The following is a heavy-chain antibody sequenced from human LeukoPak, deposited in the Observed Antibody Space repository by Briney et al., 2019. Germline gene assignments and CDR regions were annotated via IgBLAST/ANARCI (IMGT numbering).Heavy chain of an antibody. V-gene: IGHV3-23*01. J-gene: IGHJ5*02. D-gene: IGHD2-2*01. CDR2: ISGSGGST. CDR1: GFTFSSYA. Sequence: PGGSLRLSCAASGFTFSSYAMTWVRQAPGKGLEWVSAISGSGGSTYYADSVKGRFTISRDNSKNTLYLQMNSLRTEDTAIYYCAKDWSTNWSNWFDPWGQGTLVTVSS. CDR3: AKDWSTNWSNWFDP.